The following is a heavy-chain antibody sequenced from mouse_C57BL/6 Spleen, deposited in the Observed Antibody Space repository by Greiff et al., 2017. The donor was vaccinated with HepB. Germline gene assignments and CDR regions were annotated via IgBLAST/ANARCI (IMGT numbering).Heavy chain of an antibody. CDR1: GYTFTSYW. Sequence: QVQLQQPGAELVKPGASVTLSCTASGYTFTSYWMQWVKRRPGRGHEWSGRIDPNSGGTKYNEKFKSKATLTVDKPSSTAYMQLSSLTSEDSAVYYCAGCYGSGHWYFDVWGTGTTVTVSS. V-gene: IGHV1-72*01. D-gene: IGHD1-1*01. J-gene: IGHJ1*03. CDR3: AGCYGSGHWYFDV. CDR2: IDPNSGGT.